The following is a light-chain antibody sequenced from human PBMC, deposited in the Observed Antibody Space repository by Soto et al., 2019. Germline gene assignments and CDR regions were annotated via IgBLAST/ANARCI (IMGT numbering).Light chain of an antibody. CDR3: AAWDDNLNGPL. V-gene: IGLV1-44*01. CDR2: SDD. CDR1: NSNIGRYS. Sequence: QSALTQPPSLSGTPGQRVTISCSGSNSNIGRYSVNWYQHFPGTAPKILIYSDDERPSGVPDRISGSKSGTSASLAISGLQSEDEAEYYCAAWDDNLNGPLFGGGTKVTVL. J-gene: IGLJ3*02.